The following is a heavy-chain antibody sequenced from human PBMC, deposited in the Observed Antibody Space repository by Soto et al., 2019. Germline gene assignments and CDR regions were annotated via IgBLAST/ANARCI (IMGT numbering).Heavy chain of an antibody. V-gene: IGHV4-38-2*02. D-gene: IGHD3-22*01. Sequence: PSETLSLTCAVSNYSITSGFYWGWLRPPPGKGLEWIGSIFHTGSTYYQPSLQIRVSISLDTSKNHFSLTLRSVTAADTAVYYCARDGLRYFEISGYHSGPPLDCSGQGLLVSVSS. CDR3: ARDGLRYFEISGYHSGPPLDC. CDR2: IFHTGST. J-gene: IGHJ4*01. CDR1: NYSITSGFY.